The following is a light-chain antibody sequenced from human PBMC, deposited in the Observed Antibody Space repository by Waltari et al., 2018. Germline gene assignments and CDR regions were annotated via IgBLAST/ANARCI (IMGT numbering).Light chain of an antibody. CDR1: QSIMYSSNNQNF. V-gene: IGKV4-1*01. CDR2: WAS. Sequence: DIVMTQSPDSLAVSLGERATINCKSSQSIMYSSNNQNFLDWYQKKPGHPPKLLIYWASNRQTGVPDRFTGSWSGTDFTLTISSLQAEDVAVYYCQQYFVTPFTFGPGTRVEIK. J-gene: IGKJ3*01. CDR3: QQYFVTPFT.